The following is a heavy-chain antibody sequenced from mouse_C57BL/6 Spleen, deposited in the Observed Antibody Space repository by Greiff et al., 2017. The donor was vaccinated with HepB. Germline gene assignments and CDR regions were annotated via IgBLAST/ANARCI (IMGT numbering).Heavy chain of an antibody. V-gene: IGHV2-5*01. D-gene: IGHD2-3*01. CDR1: GFSLTSYG. J-gene: IGHJ3*01. Sequence: VKLQESGPGLVQPSQSLSITCTVSGFSLTSYGVHWVRQSPGKGLEWLGVIWRGGSTDYNAAFMSRLSITKDNSKSQVFFKMNSLQDDDTAIYYCANYDGSLAYWGQVTLVTVSA. CDR3: ANYDGSLAY. CDR2: IWRGGST.